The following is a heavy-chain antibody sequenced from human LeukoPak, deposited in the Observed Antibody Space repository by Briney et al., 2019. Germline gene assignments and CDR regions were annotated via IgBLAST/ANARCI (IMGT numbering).Heavy chain of an antibody. CDR2: MSGRGYPI. D-gene: IGHD2-21*01. V-gene: IGHV3-11*01. CDR3: ARVGIALAVPFDF. Sequence: PGGSLRLSCAAAGFTFSDYYMAWVRQAPGKGLEWISYMSGRGYPIYYADTVRGRFTISRDNAKSSLYLQMTSLRAEDTAVYFCARVGIALAVPFDFWGQGSPVIVPS. J-gene: IGHJ4*02. CDR1: GFTFSDYY.